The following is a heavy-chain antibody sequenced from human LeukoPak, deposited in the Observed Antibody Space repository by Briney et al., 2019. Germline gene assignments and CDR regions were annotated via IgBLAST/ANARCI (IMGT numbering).Heavy chain of an antibody. Sequence: GGSLRLSCVASGFDLSTYGMHWVRQAPGKGLEWVTSIWFDGSNIHYADSVKGRVITSRDNSKSALYLQMNSLRVDDTAIYYCARDSLPMAVTGPFDHWGQGALVTVSS. D-gene: IGHD6-19*01. J-gene: IGHJ4*02. CDR3: ARDSLPMAVTGPFDH. CDR1: GFDLSTYG. CDR2: IWFDGSNI. V-gene: IGHV3-33*01.